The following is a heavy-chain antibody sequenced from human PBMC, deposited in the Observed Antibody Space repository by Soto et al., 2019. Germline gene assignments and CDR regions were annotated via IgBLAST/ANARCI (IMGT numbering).Heavy chain of an antibody. Sequence: ASVKVSCKASGYTFTSYYMHWVRQAPGQGLEWMGIINPSGGSTSYAQKFQGRVTMTRDTSTSTVYMELSSLRSEDTAVYYCARDDYRSLAVAGIGGWFDPWGQGTLVTVSS. D-gene: IGHD6-19*01. CDR2: INPSGGST. CDR3: ARDDYRSLAVAGIGGWFDP. V-gene: IGHV1-46*01. J-gene: IGHJ5*02. CDR1: GYTFTSYY.